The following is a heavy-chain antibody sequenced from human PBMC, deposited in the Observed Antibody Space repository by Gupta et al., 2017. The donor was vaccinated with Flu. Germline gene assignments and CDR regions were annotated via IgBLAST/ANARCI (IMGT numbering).Heavy chain of an antibody. D-gene: IGHD5/OR15-5a*01. CDR1: GFTFSSCG. CDR3: AKDQCGYSVYNEAIFDY. CDR2: ISNDGSYE. Sequence: QVQLVESGGGVVQPGGSLRLSCAAFGFTFSSCGMYWVRQAPGKGLEWVALISNDGSYEYYADSAKDRFTISRDNSKNTLYLQMNSLRAEDTAVYYCAKDQCGYSVYNEAIFDYWGRGTPVTVSS. V-gene: IGHV3-30*18. J-gene: IGHJ4*02.